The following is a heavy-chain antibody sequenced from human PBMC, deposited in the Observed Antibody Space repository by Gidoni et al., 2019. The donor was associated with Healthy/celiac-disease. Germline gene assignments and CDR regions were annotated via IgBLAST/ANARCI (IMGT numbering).Heavy chain of an antibody. CDR3: ARGGNNWDDLGDY. Sequence: VQLVQSGAEVKTPGASVKISCKASGYTFTGYYMHWVRQAPGQGLEWMGRINPNSGGTNYAQKFQGRVTMPRDTSISTAYMELSRLRSDDTAVYYCARGGNNWDDLGDYWGQGTLVTVSS. J-gene: IGHJ4*02. V-gene: IGHV1-2*06. CDR1: GYTFTGYY. CDR2: INPNSGGT. D-gene: IGHD1-20*01.